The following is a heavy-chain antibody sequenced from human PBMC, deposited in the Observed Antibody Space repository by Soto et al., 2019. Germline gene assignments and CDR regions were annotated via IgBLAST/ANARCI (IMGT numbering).Heavy chain of an antibody. V-gene: IGHV3-33*01. J-gene: IGHJ4*02. CDR1: GFTFSTYG. Sequence: QVQLVESGGGVVQPGRSLRLSCAASGFTFSTYGMHWVRQAPGKGLEWVALIWSDGTNKYYADSVKGRFTISRDNSKKTLYLQMYSLRAEDTAVYYCVRVFDTYYFDLWGQGNMVTVSS. D-gene: IGHD3-9*01. CDR3: VRVFDTYYFDL. CDR2: IWSDGTNK.